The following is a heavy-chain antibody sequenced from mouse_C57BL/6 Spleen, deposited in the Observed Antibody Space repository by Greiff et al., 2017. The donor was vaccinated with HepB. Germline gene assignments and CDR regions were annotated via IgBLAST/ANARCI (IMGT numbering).Heavy chain of an antibody. Sequence: VQLKESGPELVKPGASVKIPCKASGYTFTDYNMDWVKQSHGKSLEWIGDINPNNGGTIYNQKFKGKATLTVDKSSSTAYMELRSLTSEDTAVYYCARRIYYDYLYYYAMDYWGQGTSVTVSS. D-gene: IGHD2-4*01. V-gene: IGHV1-18*01. CDR2: INPNNGGT. CDR3: ARRIYYDYLYYYAMDY. CDR1: GYTFTDYN. J-gene: IGHJ4*01.